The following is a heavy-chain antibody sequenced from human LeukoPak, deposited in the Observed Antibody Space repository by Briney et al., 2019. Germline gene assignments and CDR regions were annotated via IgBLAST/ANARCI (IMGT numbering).Heavy chain of an antibody. Sequence: GRSLRLSCAASGFTFDDYAMHWVRQAPGKGLEWVSGISWNNSSIGYADSVKGRFTISRDNAKNSLYLQMNSLRAEDTALYYCAKDSHGYSSGPHYWGQGTLVTVSS. V-gene: IGHV3-9*01. CDR2: ISWNNSSI. CDR3: AKDSHGYSSGPHY. D-gene: IGHD6-19*01. CDR1: GFTFDDYA. J-gene: IGHJ4*02.